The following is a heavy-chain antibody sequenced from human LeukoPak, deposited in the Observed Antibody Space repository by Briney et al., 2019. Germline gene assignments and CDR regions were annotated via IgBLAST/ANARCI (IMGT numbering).Heavy chain of an antibody. V-gene: IGHV5-51*01. CDR2: IYSGDSDT. J-gene: IGHJ4*02. CDR3: ARGSSSSWAYFDY. CDR1: GYSFTSYW. Sequence: GESLKISCKGSGYSFTSYWIGWVRQMPGKGLEWMGIIYSGDSDTRYSPSFQGQVTISADKSISTAYLQWSSLKASDTAMYYCARGSSSSWAYFDYWGQGTLVTVSS. D-gene: IGHD6-13*01.